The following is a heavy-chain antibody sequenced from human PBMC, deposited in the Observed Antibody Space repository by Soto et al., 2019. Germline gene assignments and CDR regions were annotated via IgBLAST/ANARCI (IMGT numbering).Heavy chain of an antibody. CDR1: GFTFSDYY. D-gene: IGHD1-1*01. CDR2: SSNSGTFT. V-gene: IGHV3-11*06. J-gene: IGHJ4*02. Sequence: QVQLVESGGGLVKPGGSLRLSCEGSGFTFSDYYMSWIRQAPGKGLEWVSYSSNSGTFTKYADSVKGRFSISRDNTKNLLFLKMNSLRAEDTALYYCARWGDNYKPLDSWGQGTPVTVSS. CDR3: ARWGDNYKPLDS.